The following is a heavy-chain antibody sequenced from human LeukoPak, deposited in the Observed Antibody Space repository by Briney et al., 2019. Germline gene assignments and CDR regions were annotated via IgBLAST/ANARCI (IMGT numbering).Heavy chain of an antibody. D-gene: IGHD3-10*01. Sequence: GGSLRLSCAASGFTFSTYGMHWVRQAPGKGLEWVTSIHYDGTNKYYAEAVKGRFTISRDNAKNSLYLQMNSLRAEDTAVYYCATSPTMVRGVYFDYWGQGTLVTVSS. CDR3: ATSPTMVRGVYFDY. CDR1: GFTFSTYG. J-gene: IGHJ4*02. V-gene: IGHV3-30*02. CDR2: IHYDGTNK.